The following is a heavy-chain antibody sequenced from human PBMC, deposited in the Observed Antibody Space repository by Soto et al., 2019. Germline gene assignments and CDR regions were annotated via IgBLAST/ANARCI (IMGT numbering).Heavy chain of an antibody. CDR3: ARDLLRADS. J-gene: IGHJ4*02. CDR2: INPYGGST. V-gene: IGHV1-46*01. CDR1: GYIFANYY. Sequence: QVQLVQSGAEVKEPGASVKVLCKASGYIFANYYMHWVRQAPGQGLEWMAIINPYGGSTNYAQNFQGRLTLTSDTSTRTVYMELSSLRSEDTAVYYCARDLLRADSWGQGTLVTVSS. D-gene: IGHD2-8*01.